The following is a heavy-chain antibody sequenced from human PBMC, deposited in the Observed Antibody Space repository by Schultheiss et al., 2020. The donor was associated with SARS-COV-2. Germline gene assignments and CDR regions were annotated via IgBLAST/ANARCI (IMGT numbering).Heavy chain of an antibody. CDR3: ARVVSIFGVVQREDWFDP. V-gene: IGHV4-31*03. CDR1: GGSITTGGNY. D-gene: IGHD3-3*01. J-gene: IGHJ5*02. Sequence: SQTLSLTCTVSGGSITTGGNYWSRIRQHPGKGLEWIGYIYDSGSTYYNPSLESRLTISLDTSKNQFSLKLSSVTAADTAVYYCARVVSIFGVVQREDWFDPWGPGTLVTVSS. CDR2: IYDSGST.